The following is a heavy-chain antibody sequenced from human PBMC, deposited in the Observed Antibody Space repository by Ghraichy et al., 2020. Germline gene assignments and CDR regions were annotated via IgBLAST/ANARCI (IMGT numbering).Heavy chain of an antibody. CDR1: GFTFSSYA. V-gene: IGHV3-23*01. CDR2: MSGSGGST. Sequence: LSLTCAASGFTFSSYAMSWVRQAPGKGLEWVSAMSGSGGSTYYADSVKGRFTISRDNSKNTLYLQMNSLRAEDTAVYYCARELGYCSGGSCQSDSDYWGQGTLVTVSS. J-gene: IGHJ4*02. CDR3: ARELGYCSGGSCQSDSDY. D-gene: IGHD2-15*01.